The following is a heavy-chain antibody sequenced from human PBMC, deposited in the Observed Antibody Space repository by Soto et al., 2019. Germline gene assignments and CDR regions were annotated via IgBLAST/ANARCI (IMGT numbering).Heavy chain of an antibody. D-gene: IGHD3-3*01. J-gene: IGHJ6*02. Sequence: SETLSLTCAVYGGSFSGYYWSWIRQPPGKGLEWIGEINHSGSTNYNPSLKSRVTISVDTSKNQFSLKLSSVTAADTAVYYCARVRVLEWLSRPYYHCGMDVWGQGTTVTVSS. CDR3: ARVRVLEWLSRPYYHCGMDV. CDR1: GGSFSGYY. V-gene: IGHV4-34*01. CDR2: INHSGST.